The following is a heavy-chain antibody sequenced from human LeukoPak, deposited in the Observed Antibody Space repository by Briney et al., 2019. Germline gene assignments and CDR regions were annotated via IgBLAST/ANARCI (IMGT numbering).Heavy chain of an antibody. D-gene: IGHD3-10*01. CDR2: ISSSGSTI. J-gene: IGHJ4*02. Sequence: QSGGSLRLSCAASGFTFSSYEMNWVRQAPGKGLEWVSYISSSGSTIYYADSVKGRFTISRDNAKNSLYLQMISLRAEDTALYYCARDLHYGSADYWGQGTLVTVSS. CDR3: ARDLHYGSADY. V-gene: IGHV3-48*03. CDR1: GFTFSSYE.